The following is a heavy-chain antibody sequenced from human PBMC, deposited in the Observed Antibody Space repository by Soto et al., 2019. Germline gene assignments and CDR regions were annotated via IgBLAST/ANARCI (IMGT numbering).Heavy chain of an antibody. V-gene: IGHV3-23*01. D-gene: IGHD3-3*01. CDR2: ISGSGGST. CDR1: GFTFISYA. Sequence: PWGSLRLSCAASGFTFISYAMSCVRHSPWKGLEWVSAISGSGGSTYYADSVKGRFTISRDNSKNTLYLQMNSLRAEDTAVYYCAKDDFWSGYGYGMDVWGQGTTVTSP. J-gene: IGHJ6*02. CDR3: AKDDFWSGYGYGMDV.